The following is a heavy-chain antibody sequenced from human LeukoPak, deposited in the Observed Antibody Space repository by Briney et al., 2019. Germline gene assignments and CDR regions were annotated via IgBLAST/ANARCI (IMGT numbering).Heavy chain of an antibody. CDR3: AKGAYDYIEMGYFDY. CDR1: GFSISNSA. D-gene: IGHD5-12*01. V-gene: IGHV3-23*01. Sequence: GGSLRLSCAASGFSISNSAMSWVRQAPGMGLEWVSLIIASSGSTFYADSVKGRFTISRDNSKYTLFLQMNSLRAEDTAVYYCAKGAYDYIEMGYFDYWGQGTLVTVSS. J-gene: IGHJ4*03. CDR2: IIASSGST.